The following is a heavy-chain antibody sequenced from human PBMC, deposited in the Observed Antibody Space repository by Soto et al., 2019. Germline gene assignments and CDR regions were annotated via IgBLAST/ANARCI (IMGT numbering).Heavy chain of an antibody. V-gene: IGHV4-30-4*08. D-gene: IGHD3-22*01. Sequence: TGYLTGTVSGCSISIGDFYLFWIHQLTGNCLEWSGYIYYSGSTYYNPSLNSRVTISVDPSKHQFSLKLSSVTAADTAVYYCARGYYYDSSGYSVTWFDYLGQGTQVTVPQ. CDR1: GCSISIGDFY. CDR2: IYYSGST. J-gene: IGHJ4*02. CDR3: ARGYYYDSSGYSVTWFDY.